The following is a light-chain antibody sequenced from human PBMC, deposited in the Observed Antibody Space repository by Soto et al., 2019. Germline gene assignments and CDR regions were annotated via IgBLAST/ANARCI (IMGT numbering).Light chain of an antibody. V-gene: IGKV3-11*01. Sequence: EIVLTQSPATLSLSPGERATLSCRASQSVSSYLAWYQQKPGQAPRLLIYDTSNRATGIPARFSGSGSGTDFTLTISSLEPDDFVVYYCQQRSDWPLTFGGGTKVEI. J-gene: IGKJ4*01. CDR1: QSVSSY. CDR2: DTS. CDR3: QQRSDWPLT.